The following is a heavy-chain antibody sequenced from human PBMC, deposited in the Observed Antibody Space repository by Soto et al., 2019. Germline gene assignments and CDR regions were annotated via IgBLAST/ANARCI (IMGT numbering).Heavy chain of an antibody. CDR1: GGSISSYY. J-gene: IGHJ5*02. Sequence: PSETLSLALTVSGGSISSYYWTWIRQPPGKGLEWIGYIYYSGSTNYNPSLKSRVTISVDTSKNQFSLKLSSVTAADTAVYYCARAPSGRGNYATFWFDPWGQGTLVTVSS. CDR3: ARAPSGRGNYATFWFDP. D-gene: IGHD1-7*01. V-gene: IGHV4-59*01. CDR2: IYYSGST.